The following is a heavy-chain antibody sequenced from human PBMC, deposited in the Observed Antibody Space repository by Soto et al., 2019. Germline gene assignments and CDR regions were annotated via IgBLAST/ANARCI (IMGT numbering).Heavy chain of an antibody. CDR3: AKYGTMIVVVITTAHFDY. D-gene: IGHD3-22*01. Sequence: PGGSLRLSCAASGFTFSSYAMSWVRQAPGKGLEWVSAISGSGGSTYYADSVKGRFTISRDNSKNTLYLQMNSLRAEDTAVYYCAKYGTMIVVVITTAHFDYWGQGTLVTVSS. V-gene: IGHV3-23*01. CDR1: GFTFSSYA. CDR2: ISGSGGST. J-gene: IGHJ4*02.